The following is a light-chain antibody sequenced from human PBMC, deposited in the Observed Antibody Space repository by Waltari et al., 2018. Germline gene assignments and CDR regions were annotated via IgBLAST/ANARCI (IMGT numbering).Light chain of an antibody. J-gene: IGKJ3*01. CDR2: LGS. Sequence: EIVMTQSPLSLPVTPGEPASIPCRSSQSLLHDNGRNYLDWYLQKPGQSPQLLIYLGSNRASGVPDRFSGSGSGTDFTLKISRVEADDVGVYYCMQALESPLTFGPGTKVDIK. CDR1: QSLLHDNGRNY. CDR3: MQALESPLT. V-gene: IGKV2-28*01.